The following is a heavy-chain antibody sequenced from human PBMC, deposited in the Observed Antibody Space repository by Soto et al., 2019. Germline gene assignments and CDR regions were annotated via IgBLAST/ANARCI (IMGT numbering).Heavy chain of an antibody. CDR2: INHSGST. V-gene: IGHV4-34*01. CDR3: SSGYDPYYMDV. J-gene: IGHJ6*03. D-gene: IGHD5-12*01. Sequence: PSETLSRTCAAYGGSFSCYCCSWIRQPPGKGLEWIGEINHSGSTNYNPSLKSRVTISVDTSKNQFSLKLSSVTAADTAVYYCSSGYDPYYMDVWGKATTVTVSS. CDR1: GGSFSCYC.